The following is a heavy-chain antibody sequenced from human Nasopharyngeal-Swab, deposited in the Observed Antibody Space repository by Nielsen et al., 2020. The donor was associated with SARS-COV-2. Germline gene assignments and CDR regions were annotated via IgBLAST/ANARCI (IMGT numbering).Heavy chain of an antibody. Sequence: GESLKIPCAASGFTFSCQWMHWVRQPPGKGPVWVSRIDSDGGATTYADSVKGRFTISRDNAENTLYHQMNSLRAEDKAVYNCTRGGRIAPPVPDSWGQGTLVTVSS. CDR1: GFTFSCQW. CDR3: TRGGRIAPPVPDS. V-gene: IGHV3-74*01. CDR2: IDSDGGAT. J-gene: IGHJ4*02. D-gene: IGHD2-21*01.